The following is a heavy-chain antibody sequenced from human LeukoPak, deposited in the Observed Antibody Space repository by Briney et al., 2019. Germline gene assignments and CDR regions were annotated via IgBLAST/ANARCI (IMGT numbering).Heavy chain of an antibody. Sequence: PGGSLRLSCAASGFTFSSYSMNWVRQAPGKGLEWVSYISSSSSTIYYADSVKGRFTISRDNAKNTLYLQMNSLRAEDTAVYYCAVPGLFDYWGQGTLVTVSS. J-gene: IGHJ4*02. D-gene: IGHD1-14*01. CDR1: GFTFSSYS. CDR3: AVPGLFDY. CDR2: ISSSSSTI. V-gene: IGHV3-48*04.